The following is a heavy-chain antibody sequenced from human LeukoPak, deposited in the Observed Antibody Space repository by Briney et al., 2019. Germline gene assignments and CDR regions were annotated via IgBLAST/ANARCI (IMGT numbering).Heavy chain of an antibody. D-gene: IGHD6-13*01. Sequence: PSETLSLTCAVYGGSFSGYYWSCIRQPPGKGLEWIGEINHSGSTNYNPSLKSRVTISVDTSKNQFSLKLSSVTAADTAVYYCARDVIAAPGTSDYWGQGALVTVSS. J-gene: IGHJ4*02. CDR1: GGSFSGYY. CDR3: ARDVIAAPGTSDY. CDR2: INHSGST. V-gene: IGHV4-34*01.